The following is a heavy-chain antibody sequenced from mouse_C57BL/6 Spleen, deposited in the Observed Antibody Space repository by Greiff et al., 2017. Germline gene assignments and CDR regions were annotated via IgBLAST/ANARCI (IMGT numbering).Heavy chain of an antibody. J-gene: IGHJ2*01. V-gene: IGHV1-26*01. CDR2: INPNNGGT. D-gene: IGHD4-1*02. CDR1: GYTFTDYY. Sequence: EVQLQQSGPELVKPGASVKISCKASGYTFTDYYMNWVKQSHGKSLEWIGDINPNNGGTSYNQKFKGKATLTVDKSSSTAYMELRSLTSEDSAVYYCARPTLKDYYLDYWGQGTTLTVAS. CDR3: ARPTLKDYYLDY.